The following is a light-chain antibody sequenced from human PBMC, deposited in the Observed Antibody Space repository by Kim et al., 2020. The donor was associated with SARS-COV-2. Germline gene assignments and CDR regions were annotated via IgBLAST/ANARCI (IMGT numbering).Light chain of an antibody. CDR1: QSVSSW. CDR3: RRNIGHPYT. J-gene: IGKJ2*01. Sequence: DIQMTQSPSTLSASVGDRVTITCRASQSVSSWLAWYQQKPGKAPKLLIYKASTLEGGVPSRFSGRGSGTEFTLTINSLQPDDFATYSCRRNIGHPYTFAQG. CDR2: KAS. V-gene: IGKV1-5*03.